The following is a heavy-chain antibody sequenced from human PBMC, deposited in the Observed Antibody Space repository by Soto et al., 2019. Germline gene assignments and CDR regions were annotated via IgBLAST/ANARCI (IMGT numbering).Heavy chain of an antibody. CDR2: INHSGST. CDR3: ARGRRVSSSWSRLYGMDV. J-gene: IGHJ6*02. V-gene: IGHV4-34*01. Sequence: SETLSLTCAVYGGSFSGYYWSWIRQPPGKGLEWIGEINHSGSTNYNPSLKSRVTISVDTSKNQFSLKLSSVTAADTAVYYCARGRRVSSSWSRLYGMDVWGQGTTVTVSS. CDR1: GGSFSGYY. D-gene: IGHD6-13*01.